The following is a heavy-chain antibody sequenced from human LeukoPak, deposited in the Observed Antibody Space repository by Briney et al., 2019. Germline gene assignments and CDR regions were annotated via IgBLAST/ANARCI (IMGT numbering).Heavy chain of an antibody. CDR2: ISYDGSYK. J-gene: IGHJ4*02. CDR3: ARTSDYYGSGSYDY. CDR1: GFTFTNYA. D-gene: IGHD3-10*01. V-gene: IGHV3-30*04. Sequence: GRSLRLSCAASGFTFTNYAMHWVRQAPSKGLEWVAVISYDGSYKDYADSVKGRFTISRDNAKNSLYLQMNSLRAEDTAVYYCARTSDYYGSGSYDYWGQGTLVTVSS.